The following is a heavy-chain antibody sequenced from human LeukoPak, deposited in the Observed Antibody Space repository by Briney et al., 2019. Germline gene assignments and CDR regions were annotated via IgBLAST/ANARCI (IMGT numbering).Heavy chain of an antibody. CDR3: ARVRGYSLFDY. Sequence: ASVKVSCKAFGYSFTSYYMHWLRQAPGQGLEWMGIINPSGGTTSYAQRFQDRVTMTRDTSTSTVYMELSSLRSEDTAVYFCARVRGYSLFDYWGQGILVTVSS. D-gene: IGHD5-18*01. CDR2: INPSGGTT. CDR1: GYSFTSYY. J-gene: IGHJ4*02. V-gene: IGHV1-46*01.